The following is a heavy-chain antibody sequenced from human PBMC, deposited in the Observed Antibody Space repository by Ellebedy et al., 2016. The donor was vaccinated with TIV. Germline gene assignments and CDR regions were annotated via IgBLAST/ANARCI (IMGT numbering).Heavy chain of an antibody. V-gene: IGHV1-2*02. CDR2: INPNSGGT. CDR3: ARARGYCSSTSCYRGYFQH. D-gene: IGHD2-2*01. CDR1: GYTFTGYY. Sequence: ASVKVSXXASGYTFTGYYMHWVRQAPGQGLEWMGWINPNSGGTNYAQKFQGRVTMTRDTSISTAYMELSRLRSDDTAVYYCARARGYCSSTSCYRGYFQHWGQGTLVTVSS. J-gene: IGHJ1*01.